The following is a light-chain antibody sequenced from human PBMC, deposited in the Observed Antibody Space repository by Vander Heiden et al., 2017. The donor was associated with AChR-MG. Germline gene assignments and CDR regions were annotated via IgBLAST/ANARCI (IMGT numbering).Light chain of an antibody. V-gene: IGLV1-40*01. Sequence: QSVLTQPPSVSGAPGQRVTIPCTVRSSNIGAGYDVHWYQQLPGTAPKLLIYGNSNRPSGVPDRFSGSKSGTSASLAITGLQAEDEADYYCQSYDSSLSAVVFGGGTKLTVL. CDR1: SSNIGAGYD. J-gene: IGLJ2*01. CDR3: QSYDSSLSAVV. CDR2: GNS.